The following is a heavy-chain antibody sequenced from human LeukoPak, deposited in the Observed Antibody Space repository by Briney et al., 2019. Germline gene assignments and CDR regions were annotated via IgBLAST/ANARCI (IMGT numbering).Heavy chain of an antibody. V-gene: IGHV4-39*01. CDR1: GGSISSSSYY. CDR3: ARRGTVTTFHWFDP. J-gene: IGHJ5*02. D-gene: IGHD4-4*01. CDR2: IYYSGST. Sequence: SETLSLTCTVSGGSISSSSYYWGWLRQPPGKGLEWIGSIYYSGSTYYNPSLKSRVTISVDTSKNQFSLKLSSVTAADTAVYYCARRGTVTTFHWFDPWGQGTLVTVSS.